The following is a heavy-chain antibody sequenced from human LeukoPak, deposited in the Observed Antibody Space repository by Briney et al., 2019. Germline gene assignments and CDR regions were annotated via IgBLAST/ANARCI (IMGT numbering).Heavy chain of an antibody. CDR2: MKQDGSEE. J-gene: IGHJ3*02. D-gene: IGHD3-22*01. Sequence: GGSLRLSCTASGFTFRTYWMSWVRQAPGKGLEWVANMKQDGSEEYYVDSVKGRFTISRDNAKNSLYLQMNSLRAEDTAVYYCARGYYDSSGIDAFDIWGQGTMVTVSS. CDR1: GFTFRTYW. V-gene: IGHV3-7*01. CDR3: ARGYYDSSGIDAFDI.